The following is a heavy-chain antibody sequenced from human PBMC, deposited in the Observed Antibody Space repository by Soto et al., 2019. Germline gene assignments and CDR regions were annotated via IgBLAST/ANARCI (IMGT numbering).Heavy chain of an antibody. CDR3: ARITRPIPAAISGYYYYYMDV. J-gene: IGHJ6*03. V-gene: IGHV2-26*01. CDR2: IFSNDEK. CDR1: GFSLSNARMG. D-gene: IGHD2-2*01. Sequence: QVTLKESGPVLVKPTETLTLTCTVSGFSLSNARMGVSWIRQPPGKALEWLAHIFSNDEKSYSTSLKSRLTISKDTSKSQVVLTMTNMDPVDTATYYCARITRPIPAAISGYYYYYMDVWGKGTTVTVSS.